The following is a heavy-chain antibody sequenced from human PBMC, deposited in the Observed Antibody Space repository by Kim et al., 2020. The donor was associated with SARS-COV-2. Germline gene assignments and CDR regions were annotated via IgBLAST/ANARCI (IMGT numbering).Heavy chain of an antibody. D-gene: IGHD5-12*01. Sequence: DAVKGRFTISRDNSKNTRYLRMNRLRAEDTAVYYCAKEGSDRDGYNYVDYWGQGTLVTVSS. V-gene: IGHV3-33*06. J-gene: IGHJ4*02. CDR3: AKEGSDRDGYNYVDY.